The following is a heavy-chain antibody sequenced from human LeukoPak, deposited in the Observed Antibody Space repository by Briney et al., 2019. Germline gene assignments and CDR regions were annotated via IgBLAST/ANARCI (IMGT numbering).Heavy chain of an antibody. D-gene: IGHD7-27*01. CDR1: GFTFSAYW. Sequence: GGSLRLSGAASGFTFSAYWLSWVRQDPGKGLEWVANIKQDGSEKYFADSVKGRFTISRDNAKNSLYLQMNSLRAEDTAVYYCARDLNWETYWGQGTLVSVSS. CDR2: IKQDGSEK. J-gene: IGHJ4*02. CDR3: ARDLNWETY. V-gene: IGHV3-7*01.